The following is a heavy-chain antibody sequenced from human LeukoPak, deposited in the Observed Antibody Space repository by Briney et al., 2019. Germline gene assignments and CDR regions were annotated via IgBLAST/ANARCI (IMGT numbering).Heavy chain of an antibody. CDR2: ISSSSSTI. CDR1: GFTFSSYW. J-gene: IGHJ6*03. CDR3: ARASYYDFWSGYSSDYYYYMDV. Sequence: GGSLRLSCAASGFTFSSYWMSWVRQAPGKGLEWVSYISSSSSTIYYADSVKGRFTISRDNAKNSLYLQMNSLRDEDTAVYYCARASYYDFWSGYSSDYYYYMDVWGKGTTVTVSS. V-gene: IGHV3-48*02. D-gene: IGHD3-3*01.